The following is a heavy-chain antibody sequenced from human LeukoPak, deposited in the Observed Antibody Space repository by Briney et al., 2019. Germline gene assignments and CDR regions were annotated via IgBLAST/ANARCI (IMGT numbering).Heavy chain of an antibody. V-gene: IGHV3-33*01. CDR1: EFTFSSYG. J-gene: IGHJ4*02. Sequence: GRSLRLSCAASEFTFSSYGMHWVRQAPGKGLEWVAVIWYDGSNKYYADSVKGRFTISRDNSKNTLYLQMNSLRAEDTAVYYCAREVPGHFDYWGQGTLVTVSS. CDR2: IWYDGSNK. CDR3: AREVPGHFDY.